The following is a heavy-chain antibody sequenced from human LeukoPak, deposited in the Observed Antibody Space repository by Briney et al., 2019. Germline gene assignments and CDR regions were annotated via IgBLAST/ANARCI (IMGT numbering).Heavy chain of an antibody. Sequence: SETLSLTCAVYGGSFSGYYWSWIRQPPGKGLEWIGEINHSGSTNYNPSLKSRVTISVDTSKNQFSLKLSSVTAVDTAVYYCARDPYYDFWSGYPPDAFDIWGQGTMVTVSS. J-gene: IGHJ3*02. V-gene: IGHV4-34*01. D-gene: IGHD3-3*01. CDR3: ARDPYYDFWSGYPPDAFDI. CDR2: INHSGST. CDR1: GGSFSGYY.